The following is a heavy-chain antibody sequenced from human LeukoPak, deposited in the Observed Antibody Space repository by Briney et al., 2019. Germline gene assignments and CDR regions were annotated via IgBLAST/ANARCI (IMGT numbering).Heavy chain of an antibody. V-gene: IGHV3-53*01. CDR1: GFTVSSNY. D-gene: IGHD3-10*01. Sequence: AGGSLRLSCAASGFTVSSNYMSWVRQAPGKGLEWVSVIYSGGSTYYADSVKGRFTISRDNSKDTLYLQMNSLRAEDTAVYYCARDLITMDDYWGQGTLVTVSS. J-gene: IGHJ4*02. CDR2: IYSGGST. CDR3: ARDLITMDDY.